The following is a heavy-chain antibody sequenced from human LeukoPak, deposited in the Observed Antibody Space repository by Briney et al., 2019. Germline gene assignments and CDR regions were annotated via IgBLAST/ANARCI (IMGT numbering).Heavy chain of an antibody. CDR1: GGSISSSSYY. D-gene: IGHD6-13*01. Sequence: SETLSLTCTVSGGSISSSSYYWGWIRQPPGKGLEWIGSIYYSGSTYYNPSLKSRVTISVDTSKNQFSLKLSSVTAADTAVYYCARASSSSWYLSWFDPWGQGTLVTVSS. J-gene: IGHJ5*02. CDR3: ARASSSSWYLSWFDP. V-gene: IGHV4-39*07. CDR2: IYYSGST.